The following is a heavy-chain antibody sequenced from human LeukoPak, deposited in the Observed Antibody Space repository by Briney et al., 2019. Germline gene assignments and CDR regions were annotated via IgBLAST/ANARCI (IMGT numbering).Heavy chain of an antibody. CDR1: GYTFTGYY. D-gene: IGHD3-22*01. CDR2: INPNSGGT. V-gene: IGHV1-2*02. Sequence: ASVKVSCKASGYTFTGYYMHWVRQAPGQGLEWMGWINPNSGGTNYAQKFQGRVTMTRDTSISTAYMELSRLRSDDTAVYYCARNYYDSSGPRGDFDYWGQGTLVAVSS. J-gene: IGHJ4*02. CDR3: ARNYYDSSGPRGDFDY.